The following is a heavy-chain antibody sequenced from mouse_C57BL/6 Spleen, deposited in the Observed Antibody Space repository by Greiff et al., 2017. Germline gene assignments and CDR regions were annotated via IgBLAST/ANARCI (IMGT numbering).Heavy chain of an antibody. V-gene: IGHV1-52*01. Sequence: VQLQQPGAELVRPGSSVKLSCKASGYTFTSYWMHWVKQRPIQGLEWIGNIDPSDSETHYNQKFKDKATLTVDKSSSTAYMQLSSLTSEDSAVYYCATYYSNGGAMDYWGQGTSVTVSS. CDR1: GYTFTSYW. CDR2: IDPSDSET. D-gene: IGHD2-5*01. CDR3: ATYYSNGGAMDY. J-gene: IGHJ4*01.